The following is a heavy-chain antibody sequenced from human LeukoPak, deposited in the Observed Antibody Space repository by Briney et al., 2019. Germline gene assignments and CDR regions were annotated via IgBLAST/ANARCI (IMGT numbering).Heavy chain of an antibody. CDR1: GGSFSGYY. J-gene: IGHJ4*02. Sequence: SETLSLTCAVYGGSFSGYYWSWIRQPPGKGLEWIGEINHSGSTNYNPSLKSRVTISVDTSKNQFSLKLSSVTAVDTAVYYCASATGVRGVIMESDSWGQGTLVTVSS. CDR3: ASATGVRGVIMESDS. CDR2: INHSGST. D-gene: IGHD3-10*01. V-gene: IGHV4-34*01.